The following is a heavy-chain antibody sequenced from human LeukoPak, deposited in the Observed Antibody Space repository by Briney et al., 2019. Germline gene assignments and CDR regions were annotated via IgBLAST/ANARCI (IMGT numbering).Heavy chain of an antibody. J-gene: IGHJ6*03. CDR3: ARNYYYRGYYYMDV. CDR1: GGSFSGYY. Sequence: SETLSLTCAVYGGSFSGYYWSWIRQPPGKGLEWIGEINHSGSTNYNPSLKSRVTISVDTSKNQFSLKLSSVTAADTAVYYCARNYYYRGYYYMDVWGKGTTVTVSS. V-gene: IGHV4-34*01. D-gene: IGHD3-22*01. CDR2: INHSGST.